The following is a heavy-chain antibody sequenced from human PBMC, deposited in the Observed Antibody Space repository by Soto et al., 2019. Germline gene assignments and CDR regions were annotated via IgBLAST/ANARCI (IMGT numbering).Heavy chain of an antibody. CDR2: ISTSGSNI. CDR1: GFTFSSYE. Sequence: GGSLTLSCAASGFTFSSYEMNWVRQAPGKGLEWISYISTSGSNIFYADSVKGRFTISTDNAKNSLYLQMNSLRAEDKAVYYCVKEVRRDFDYWGQGTPVTVSS. V-gene: IGHV3-48*03. CDR3: VKEVRRDFDY. D-gene: IGHD3-10*01. J-gene: IGHJ4*02.